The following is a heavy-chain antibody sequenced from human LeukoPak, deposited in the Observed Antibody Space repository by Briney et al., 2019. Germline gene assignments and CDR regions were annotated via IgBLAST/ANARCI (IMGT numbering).Heavy chain of an antibody. V-gene: IGHV1-2*02. Sequence: ASVKVSCKASGYTFTGYYMHWVRQAPGQGLEWMGWINPNSGGTNYAQKFQGRVTMTSDTSISTAYMELSRLRSDDTAVYYCARDGPQFVYYYMDVWGKGTTVTVSS. CDR3: ARDGPQFVYYYMDV. D-gene: IGHD5-24*01. CDR1: GYTFTGYY. J-gene: IGHJ6*03. CDR2: INPNSGGT.